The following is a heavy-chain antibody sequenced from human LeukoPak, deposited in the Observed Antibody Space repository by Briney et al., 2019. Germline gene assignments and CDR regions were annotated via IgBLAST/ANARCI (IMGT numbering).Heavy chain of an antibody. CDR2: INPNSGGT. J-gene: IGHJ4*02. Sequence: ASVKVSCKASGYTFTSYYMHWVRQAPGQGLEWMGWINPNSGGTNYAQKFQGRVTMTRDTSISTAYMELSRLRSDDTAVYYCARAVGSSWYFDYWGQGTLVTVSS. CDR1: GYTFTSYY. V-gene: IGHV1-2*02. D-gene: IGHD6-13*01. CDR3: ARAVGSSWYFDY.